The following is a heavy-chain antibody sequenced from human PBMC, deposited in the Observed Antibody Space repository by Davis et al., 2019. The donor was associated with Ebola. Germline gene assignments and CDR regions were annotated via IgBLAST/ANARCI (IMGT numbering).Heavy chain of an antibody. CDR3: AKVPNVGCSKGVCSYGDYYYMEV. D-gene: IGHD2-8*01. Sequence: GGSLRLSCAASGFTFSSYAMSWVRQAPGKGLEWVSGISGSGGTTYYADSVKARFTISTDNSKNTLYWQMDRLRAEDTAVYFCAKVPNVGCSKGVCSYGDYYYMEVWGIGTTVTVSS. CDR2: ISGSGGTT. CDR1: GFTFSSYA. V-gene: IGHV3-23*01. J-gene: IGHJ6*03.